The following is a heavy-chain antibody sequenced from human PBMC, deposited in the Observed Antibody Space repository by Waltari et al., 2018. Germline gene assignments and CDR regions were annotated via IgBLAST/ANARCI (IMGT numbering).Heavy chain of an antibody. J-gene: IGHJ4*02. CDR2: IRSKAYGGTT. V-gene: IGHV3-49*03. Sequence: EVQLVESGGGLVQTGRSLRLSCKASGFNFGDYVMSWFRQDPGKGLKWVGCIRSKAYGGTTEYAASVKGRFTISRDDSKSIAYLQMNSLKTEDTALYYCTREAVGGSYSGYESPFDYWGQGTLVTVSS. D-gene: IGHD5-12*01. CDR3: TREAVGGSYSGYESPFDY. CDR1: GFNFGDYV.